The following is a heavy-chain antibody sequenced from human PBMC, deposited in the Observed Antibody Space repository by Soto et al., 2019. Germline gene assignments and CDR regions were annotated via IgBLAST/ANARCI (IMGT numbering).Heavy chain of an antibody. CDR1: GYTFSSHG. J-gene: IGHJ4*02. Sequence: QVQLVQSGAEVKKPGTSVKVSCTASGYTFSSHGISWVRQAPGQGLQWIGWVSGDNANTNYAQSLQGRATXTXDXXTNTGHMDLRSLRSDDTAVYYCARDLGYCRSGTCQREWCGPWGEGPLVIVSS. CDR3: ARDLGYCRSGTCQREWCGP. D-gene: IGHD2-15*01. CDR2: VSGDNANT. V-gene: IGHV1-18*01.